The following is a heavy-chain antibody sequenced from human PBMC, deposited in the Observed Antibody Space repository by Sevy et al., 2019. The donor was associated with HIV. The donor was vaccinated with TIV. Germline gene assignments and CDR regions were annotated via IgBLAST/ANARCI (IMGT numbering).Heavy chain of an antibody. J-gene: IGHJ3*02. CDR2: VSYDGSTK. V-gene: IGHV3-30*18. Sequence: GGSLRLSCAASGFIFSNYGMHWVRQAPGKGLEWVAVVSYDGSTKYYTGSVRGRFSISIENSKNTVYLQMNSLRVEDTAVYYCAKGSKATGSAFDIWGQGTMVTVSS. CDR1: GFIFSNYG. CDR3: AKGSKATGSAFDI. D-gene: IGHD1-1*01.